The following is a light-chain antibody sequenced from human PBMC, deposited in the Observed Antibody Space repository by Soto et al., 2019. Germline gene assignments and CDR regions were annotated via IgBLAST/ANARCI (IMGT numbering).Light chain of an antibody. CDR2: AAS. V-gene: IGKV1-39*01. Sequence: DIQMTQSPSSLSASVGDRVTITCRARQSISSYLNWYQQKPGKAPKLLIYAASSLQSGVPSRFSGSGSGTDFTLTINSLQPEDFATYYCQQSYSTPPMYTFGQGTKLEIK. CDR3: QQSYSTPPMYT. CDR1: QSISSY. J-gene: IGKJ2*01.